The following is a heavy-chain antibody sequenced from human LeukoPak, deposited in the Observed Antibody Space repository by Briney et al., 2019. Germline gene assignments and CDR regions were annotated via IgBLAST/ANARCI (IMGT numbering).Heavy chain of an antibody. CDR2: VSYDGSNK. J-gene: IGHJ4*02. CDR3: AKDVEMATISGWVY. D-gene: IGHD5-24*01. CDR1: GFTFSSYG. Sequence: GGSLRLSCAASGFTFSSYGMHWVRQAPGKGLEWVAVVSYDGSNKYYADSVKGRFTISRDKSKNTLYLQMSSLRPEDTAVYYCAKDVEMATISGWVYWGQGTLVTVPS. V-gene: IGHV3-30*18.